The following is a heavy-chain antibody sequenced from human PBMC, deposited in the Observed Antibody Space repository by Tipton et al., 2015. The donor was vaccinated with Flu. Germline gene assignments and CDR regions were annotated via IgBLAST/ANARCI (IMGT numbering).Heavy chain of an antibody. Sequence: SLRLSCAASGFTFSDYWMAWVRQAPGKGLEWVANIKQDGSERYYVDSVKGRFTISRDNAKNSLSLQMNSLRAEDTAVYYCVRKGFGDYWGQGILVTVSS. CDR2: IKQDGSER. CDR1: GFTFSDYW. J-gene: IGHJ4*02. D-gene: IGHD3-10*01. CDR3: VRKGFGDY. V-gene: IGHV3-7*01.